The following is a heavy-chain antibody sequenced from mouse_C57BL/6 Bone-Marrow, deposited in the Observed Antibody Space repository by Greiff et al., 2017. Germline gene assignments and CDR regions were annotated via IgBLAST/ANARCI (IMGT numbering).Heavy chain of an antibody. CDR1: GFTFSSYA. V-gene: IGHV5-4*03. J-gene: IGHJ3*01. CDR2: ISDGGSYT. Sequence: EVKVVESGGGLVKPGGSLRLSCAASGFTFSSYAMSWGRLTPDTRLGWVATISDGGSYTYYPDNVKGRFTISRDNAKNNLYLQMSHLKSEDTAMYYCASSLAYWGQGTLVTVSA. CDR3: ASSLAY.